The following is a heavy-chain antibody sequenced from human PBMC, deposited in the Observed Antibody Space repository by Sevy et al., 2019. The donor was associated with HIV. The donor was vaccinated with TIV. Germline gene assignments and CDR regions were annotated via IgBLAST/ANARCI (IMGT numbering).Heavy chain of an antibody. CDR3: AREMYSSGWYIRGYFDY. CDR1: GGTFSSYA. CDR2: IIPIFGTA. D-gene: IGHD6-19*01. V-gene: IGHV1-69*06. J-gene: IGHJ4*02. Sequence: ASVKVSCKASGGTFSSYAISWVRQAPGQGLEWMGGIIPIFGTANYAQKFQGRVTITADKSTSTAYMELSSLRSEDTAVYYCAREMYSSGWYIRGYFDYWGQGTLVTVPS.